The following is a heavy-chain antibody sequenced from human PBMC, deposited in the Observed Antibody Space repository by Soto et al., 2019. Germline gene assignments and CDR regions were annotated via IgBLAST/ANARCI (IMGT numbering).Heavy chain of an antibody. CDR3: ARDADILTGSDAFDI. CDR2: ISSSCSYT. V-gene: IGHV3-11*05. D-gene: IGHD3-9*01. J-gene: IGHJ3*02. CDR1: GFTFSDYY. Sequence: QVQLVESGGGLVKPGGSLRLSCAASGFTFSDYYMSWIRQAPGKGLEWVSYISSSCSYTNYADSVKGRFTISRDNAKNSLYLQMNSLRAEDTAVYYCARDADILTGSDAFDIWGQGTMVTVSS.